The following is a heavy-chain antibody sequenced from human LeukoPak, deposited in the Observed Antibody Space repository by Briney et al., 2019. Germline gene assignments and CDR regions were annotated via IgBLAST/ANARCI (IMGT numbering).Heavy chain of an antibody. CDR1: GYSLTDLS. CDR3: ATPPRVGPTVYGVEF. Sequence: GASVTVACEVSGYSLTDLSIRWVRQAPGKGLEWMGGFDPEQGETIYAQTFQGRVTMTEDTSSDTAYLELSTLRSEDTAVYYCATPPRVGPTVYGVEFWGQGTLVTVSS. D-gene: IGHD1-26*01. CDR2: FDPEQGET. V-gene: IGHV1-24*01. J-gene: IGHJ4*02.